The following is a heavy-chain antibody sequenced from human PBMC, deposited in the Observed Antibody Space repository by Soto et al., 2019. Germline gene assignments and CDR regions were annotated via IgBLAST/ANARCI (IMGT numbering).Heavy chain of an antibody. CDR3: ASHYDMWSGYLSPVDY. CDR1: GYPFRDYY. Sequence: QVQLVESGGDLVKRGGSLSLSCAASGYPFRDYYMSWIRQAPGKGLEWISYIDTSSTKIYYADSVKGRFTISRDNAKNSLELEMNSLRDEDTAVYYWASHYDMWSGYLSPVDYWGQGTLVTVSS. D-gene: IGHD3-3*01. CDR2: IDTSSTKI. V-gene: IGHV3-11*01. J-gene: IGHJ4*02.